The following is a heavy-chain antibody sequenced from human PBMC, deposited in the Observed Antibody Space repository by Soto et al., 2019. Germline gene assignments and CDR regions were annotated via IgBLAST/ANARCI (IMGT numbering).Heavy chain of an antibody. CDR1: GFTFSSYE. CDR2: ISSSGSTI. J-gene: IGHJ4*02. CDR3: ARAPVGAAGLDY. Sequence: PGGSLRLSCAASGFTFSSYEMNWVRQAPGKGLEWVSYISSSGSTIYYADSVKGRFTISRDNAENSLYLQMNSLRAEDTAVYYCARAPVGAAGLDYWGQGTLVTVSS. V-gene: IGHV3-48*03. D-gene: IGHD1-26*01.